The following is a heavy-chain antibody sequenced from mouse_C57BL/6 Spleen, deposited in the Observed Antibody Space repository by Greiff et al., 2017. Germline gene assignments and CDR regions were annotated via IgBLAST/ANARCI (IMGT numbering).Heavy chain of an antibody. V-gene: IGHV5-4*01. CDR3: ARDKGGVYAMDY. CDR2: ISDGGSYT. Sequence: DVQLVESGGGLVKPGGSLKLSCAASGFTFSSYAMSWVRQTPEKRLEWVATISDGGSYTYYSDNVKGRFTISRDNAKNNLYLQMSHLKSEDTAMYYCARDKGGVYAMDYWGQGTSVTVSS. CDR1: GFTFSSYA. J-gene: IGHJ4*01.